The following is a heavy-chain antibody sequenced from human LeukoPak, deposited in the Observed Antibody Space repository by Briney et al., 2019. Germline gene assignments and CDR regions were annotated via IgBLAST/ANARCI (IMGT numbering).Heavy chain of an antibody. V-gene: IGHV3-64D*09. CDR1: GFTFSSYA. Sequence: GGSLRLSCSASGFTFSSYAMHWVRQAPGKGLEYVSAISSNGGSTYYADSVKGRFTISRDNSKNTLYLQMSSLRAEDTAVYYCVKGQGIVVVVAIYFDYWGQGTLVTVSS. J-gene: IGHJ4*02. CDR3: VKGQGIVVVVAIYFDY. D-gene: IGHD2-15*01. CDR2: ISSNGGST.